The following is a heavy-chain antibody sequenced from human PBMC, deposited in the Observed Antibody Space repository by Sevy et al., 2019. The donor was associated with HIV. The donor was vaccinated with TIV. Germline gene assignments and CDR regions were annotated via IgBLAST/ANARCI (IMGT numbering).Heavy chain of an antibody. CDR3: VAAAYDSSGYYYYAFDI. Sequence: SETLSLTCTVSGGSISSSSYYWGWIRQPPGKGLEWIGSIYYSGSTYYHPSLKSRVTISVDTSKNQFSLKLSSVTAADTAVYYCVAAAYDSSGYYYYAFDIWGQGTMVTVS. D-gene: IGHD3-22*01. CDR2: IYYSGST. CDR1: GGSISSSSYY. J-gene: IGHJ3*02. V-gene: IGHV4-39*01.